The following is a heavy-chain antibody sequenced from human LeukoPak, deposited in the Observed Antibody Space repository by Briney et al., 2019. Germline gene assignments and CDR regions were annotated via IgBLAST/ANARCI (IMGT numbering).Heavy chain of an antibody. CDR3: ARLLQGAIEAAGTSPLDI. J-gene: IGHJ3*02. CDR2: IIPSHGIA. CDR1: GDTFGHYS. Sequence: ASVKVSCMPSGDTFGHYSIIWVRQAPGQGLEWLGRIIPSHGIAKYAQQFQDRVTITAETSTSTAYMEMASLKSEDTAVYYCARLLQGAIEAAGTSPLDIWGQGTVHTFS. D-gene: IGHD6-13*01. V-gene: IGHV1-69*02.